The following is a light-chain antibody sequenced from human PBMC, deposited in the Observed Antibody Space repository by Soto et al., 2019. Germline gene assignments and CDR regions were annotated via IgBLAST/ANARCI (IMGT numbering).Light chain of an antibody. J-gene: IGKJ1*01. CDR3: QQYGSSPGT. Sequence: EIVMTQSPPTLSVSPGERAALSCRASQSIRSNLAWYQQKPGQAPRLLIYDASNRATGIPARFSSSGSGTDFTLTISSLEPEDFAMYYCQQYGSSPGTFGQGTKVDIK. CDR2: DAS. CDR1: QSIRSN. V-gene: IGKV3D-15*01.